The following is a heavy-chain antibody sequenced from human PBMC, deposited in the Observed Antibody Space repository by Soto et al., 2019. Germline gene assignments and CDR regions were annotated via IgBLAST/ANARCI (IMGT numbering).Heavy chain of an antibody. CDR2: INSGSGFT. CDR1: CRVFAGYS. J-gene: IGHJ1*01. D-gene: IGHD3-16*01. Sequence: GPSAKLSCIAACRVFAGYSICCLRQDRGQALGWVGVINSGSGFTTYAQNFQGRVTITRDTSTSTVYVGLSSLRSDDTAIYYCAREKNTGNGYCFYELGGYFQHRGQRPLVTVSS. CDR3: AREKNTGNGYCFYELGGYFQH. V-gene: IGHV1-46*01.